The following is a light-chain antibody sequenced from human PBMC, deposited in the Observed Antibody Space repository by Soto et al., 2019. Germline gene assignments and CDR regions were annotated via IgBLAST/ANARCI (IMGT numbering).Light chain of an antibody. J-gene: IGLJ2*01. V-gene: IGLV1-44*01. Sequence: QSVLTQPPSASGTPGQRVTISCSGSSSNIGSNTVNWYQQLPGTAPKLLVYSNNQRPSGVPDRFSGSKYVTSASLAFSGRQSEEEADYYCAAWDDSLNGHVVFGGGTKLTVL. CDR2: SNN. CDR3: AAWDDSLNGHVV. CDR1: SSNIGSNT.